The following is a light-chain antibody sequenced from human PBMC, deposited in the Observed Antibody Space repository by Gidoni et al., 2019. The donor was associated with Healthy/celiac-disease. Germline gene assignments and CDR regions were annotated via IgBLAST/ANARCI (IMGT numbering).Light chain of an antibody. CDR1: QSISSW. J-gene: IGKJ1*01. CDR2: DAS. V-gene: IGKV1-5*01. Sequence: DIQMTQSLSTLSASVGDRVTITCRASQSISSWLAWYQQKPGKAPKLLIYDASSLESGVPSRFSVSGSGTEFTRTISSLQPDDFATYYCQQYNSYPWTFGQGTKVEIK. CDR3: QQYNSYPWT.